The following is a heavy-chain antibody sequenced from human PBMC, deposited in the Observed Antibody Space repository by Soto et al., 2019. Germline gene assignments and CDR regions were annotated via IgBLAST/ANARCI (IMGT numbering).Heavy chain of an antibody. CDR1: GFTLSSYA. CDR2: ISSNGGST. V-gene: IGHV3-64D*06. J-gene: IGHJ4*02. Sequence: GGSLRLSCSVFGFTLSSYAMHWVRQAPGKGLQYVSSISSNGGSTYYADSVKGRFTISRDNSKNTLYLQMSSLRVEDTAVYYCVKDRYVDSWGQGTLVTVSS. CDR3: VKDRYVDS.